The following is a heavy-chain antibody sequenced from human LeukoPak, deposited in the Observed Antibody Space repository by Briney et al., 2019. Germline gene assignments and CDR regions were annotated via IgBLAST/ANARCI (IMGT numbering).Heavy chain of an antibody. J-gene: IGHJ4*02. V-gene: IGHV5-51*01. Sequence: GESLKIYCQSSGHSFPSYWIGWVRQMPVQGLGWMGIIYPGDSDTRYSPSFQGQVTTSDDKSISTAYLQWSSLKASDTAMYYCARINYYDSSGYVDYWGQGTLVTVSS. D-gene: IGHD3-22*01. CDR1: GHSFPSYW. CDR3: ARINYYDSSGYVDY. CDR2: IYPGDSDT.